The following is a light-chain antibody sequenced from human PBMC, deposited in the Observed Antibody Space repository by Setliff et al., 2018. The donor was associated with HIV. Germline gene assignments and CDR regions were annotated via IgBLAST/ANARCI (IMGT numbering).Light chain of an antibody. V-gene: IGLV2-14*02. CDR1: ISDVGSYNL. Sequence: QSALTQPASVSGSPGQSITISCTGTISDVGSYNLVSWYQQHPGKAPKLMIYDVSKRPSGVSNRFSGSKSGNTASLTISGLQAEDEADYHCSSYTTSSTPHVVFGGGTKVTVL. J-gene: IGLJ2*01. CDR3: SSYTTSSTPHVV. CDR2: DVS.